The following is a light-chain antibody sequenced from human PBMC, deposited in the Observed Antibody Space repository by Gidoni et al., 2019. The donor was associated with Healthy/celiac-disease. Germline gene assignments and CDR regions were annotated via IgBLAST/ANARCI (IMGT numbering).Light chain of an antibody. J-gene: IGKJ1*01. Sequence: EIVRTQSPATLSVSPGERATLSCRASQSVSSNLAWYQQHPGQAPRLLIYGASTRATGIPARFSGSGSGTEFTLTISSLQSEDFAVYYCQQYNNWWTFGQGTKVEIK. CDR1: QSVSSN. V-gene: IGKV3-15*01. CDR3: QQYNNWWT. CDR2: GAS.